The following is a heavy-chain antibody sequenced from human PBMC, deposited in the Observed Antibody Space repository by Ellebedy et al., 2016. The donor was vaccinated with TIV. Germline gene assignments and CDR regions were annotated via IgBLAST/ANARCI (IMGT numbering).Heavy chain of an antibody. J-gene: IGHJ4*02. Sequence: MPSETLSLTCSVSGASIDNSAYYWGWIRQPPGKGLEWIGSISYTGKKYNNPSLNSRVSFSIDTSKNRFSLKLTSMTAADKAVYYCARDGGVGEVSAIAHWGQGILVTVSS. CDR1: GASIDNSAYY. CDR3: ARDGGVGEVSAIAH. CDR2: ISYTGKK. V-gene: IGHV4-39*07. D-gene: IGHD3-16*01.